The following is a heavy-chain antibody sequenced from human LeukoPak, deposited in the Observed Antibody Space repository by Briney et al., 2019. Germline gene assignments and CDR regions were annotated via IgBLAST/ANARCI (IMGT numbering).Heavy chain of an antibody. J-gene: IGHJ4*02. D-gene: IGHD6-19*01. CDR3: ARTAGGCAAFDY. CDR1: GGSFSGYY. V-gene: IGHV4-34*01. Sequence: SETLSLTCAVYGGSFSGYYWSWIRQPPGKGLEWIGEINHSGSTNYNPSLKSRVTISVDTSKNQFSLKLSSVTAADTAVYYCARTAGGCAAFDYWGQGTLVTVSS. CDR2: INHSGST.